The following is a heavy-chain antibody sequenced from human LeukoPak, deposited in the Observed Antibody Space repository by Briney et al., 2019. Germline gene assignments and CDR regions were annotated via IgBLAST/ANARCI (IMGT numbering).Heavy chain of an antibody. D-gene: IGHD6-19*01. V-gene: IGHV3-23*01. CDR3: AKDHLPGIVVADRDY. CDR2: ISGSGGTT. J-gene: IGHJ4*02. CDR1: GFIFSSYW. Sequence: GSLRLSCAASGFIFSSYWMMWVRQPPGKGLEWVSAISGSGGTTYYADSVKGRFTISRDNSKNTLYLQINSLRAEDTAVYYCAKDHLPGIVVADRDYWGQGTLVTVSS.